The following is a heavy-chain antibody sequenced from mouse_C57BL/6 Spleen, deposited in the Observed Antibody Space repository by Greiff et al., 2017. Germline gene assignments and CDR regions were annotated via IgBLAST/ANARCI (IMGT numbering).Heavy chain of an antibody. CDR3: ARWAHHRLFDY. J-gene: IGHJ2*01. CDR1: GYTFTSYW. V-gene: IGHV1-64*01. CDR2: IHPNSGST. Sequence: VQLQQPGAELVKPGASVKLSCKASGYTFTSYWMHWVKQRPGQGLEWIGMIHPNSGSTNYNEKFKSKATLTVDKSSSTAYMQLSSLTSEDSAVYYCARWAHHRLFDYWGQGTTLTVSS.